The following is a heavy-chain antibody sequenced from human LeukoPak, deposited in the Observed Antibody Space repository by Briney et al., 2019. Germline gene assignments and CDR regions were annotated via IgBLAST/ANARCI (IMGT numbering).Heavy chain of an antibody. CDR1: GGTFSSYA. J-gene: IGHJ4*02. CDR2: IIPIFGTA. CDR3: ARAPLWSGYYNRLTFDY. D-gene: IGHD3-3*01. V-gene: IGHV1-69*05. Sequence: SVKVSCKASGGTFSSYAISWVRQAPGQGLEWMGGIIPIFGTANYAQKFQGRVTMTRDTSTSTVYMELSSLRSEDTAVYYCARAPLWSGYYNRLTFDYWGQGTLVTVSS.